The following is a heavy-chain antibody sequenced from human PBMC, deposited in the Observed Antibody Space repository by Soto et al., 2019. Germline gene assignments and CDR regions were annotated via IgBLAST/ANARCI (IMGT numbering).Heavy chain of an antibody. J-gene: IGHJ3*01. Sequence: ASVKVSCKASGYTFTSYGISWVRQAPGQGLEWMGWISAYNGNTNYAQKLQGRVTMTTDITTGTAYMELRSLRSDDTPGYYCTRDLSGGSGSYFFLSDAFDFWGQGTMVTVSS. CDR1: GYTFTSYG. CDR2: ISAYNGNT. CDR3: TRDLSGGSGSYFFLSDAFDF. V-gene: IGHV1-18*01. D-gene: IGHD3-10*01.